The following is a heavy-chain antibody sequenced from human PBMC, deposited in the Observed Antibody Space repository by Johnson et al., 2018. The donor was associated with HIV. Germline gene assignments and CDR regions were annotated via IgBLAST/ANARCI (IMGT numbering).Heavy chain of an antibody. Sequence: QVQLVESGGGVVQPGRSLRLSCAASGFTFSSYAMHWVRQAPGKGLEWVAVISYDGSNKYYADSVKGRFTISRDDSKNTLYLQMKSLKTEDTAVYYCTTGFAAFDIWGQGTMVTVSS. CDR3: TTGFAAFDI. V-gene: IGHV3-30-3*01. CDR1: GFTFSSYA. CDR2: ISYDGSNK. J-gene: IGHJ3*02.